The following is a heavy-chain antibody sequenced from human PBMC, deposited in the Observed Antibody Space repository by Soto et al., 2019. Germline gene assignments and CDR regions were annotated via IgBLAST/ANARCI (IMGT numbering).Heavy chain of an antibody. D-gene: IGHD2-15*01. CDR1: GGTLSSYT. V-gene: IGHV1-69*04. CDR3: ARDKGYCSDTRCPDYDY. J-gene: IGHJ4*02. CDR2: VIPNLGVT. Sequence: ASVKVSCKASGGTLSSYTFSWVRQAPGQGLEWMGRVIPNLGVTNYAKKFQGRFTIVVDTSTSTAYMELNSLRYEDTAVYYCARDKGYCSDTRCPDYDYWGQGTLVTVSS.